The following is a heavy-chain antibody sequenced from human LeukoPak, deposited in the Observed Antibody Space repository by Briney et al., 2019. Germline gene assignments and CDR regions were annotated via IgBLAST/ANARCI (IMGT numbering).Heavy chain of an antibody. V-gene: IGHV1-46*01. CDR2: FNPRGGRT. Sequence: SVNVPCKASAYTFTNYYMQWVGQPPGRGLDGLGIFNPRGGRTTSRQKLQGRVTLTRDTSTSTVYMELSSLTSEDTAMYFCAGERGGGVTFNGWGQG. D-gene: IGHD2-8*01. J-gene: IGHJ6*01. CDR3: AGERGGGVTFNG. CDR1: AYTFTNYY.